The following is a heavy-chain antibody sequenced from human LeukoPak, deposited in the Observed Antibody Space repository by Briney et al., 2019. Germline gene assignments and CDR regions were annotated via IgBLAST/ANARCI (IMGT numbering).Heavy chain of an antibody. D-gene: IGHD3-3*01. CDR1: GYTFTSYG. J-gene: IGHJ5*02. V-gene: IGHV1-18*01. CDR3: AREKDVGDYDFWSA. Sequence: GASVKVSCKASGYTFTSYGISWVRQAPGQGLEWMGWISAYNGNTNYAQKLQGRVTMTTDTSTSTAYMELRSLRSDDTAVYYCAREKDVGDYDFWSAWGQGTLVTVSS. CDR2: ISAYNGNT.